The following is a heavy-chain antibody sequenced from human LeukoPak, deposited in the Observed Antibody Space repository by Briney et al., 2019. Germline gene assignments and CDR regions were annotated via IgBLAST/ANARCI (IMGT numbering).Heavy chain of an antibody. J-gene: IGHJ4*02. V-gene: IGHV7-4-1*02. CDR2: INTNTGNP. CDR1: GYTFTSYA. D-gene: IGHD5-24*01. CDR3: ARGGEMATIQAYYFDY. Sequence: GASVKVSCKASGYTFTSYAMNWVRQAPGQGLEWMGWINTNTGNPTYAQGFTGRFVFSLDTSVSTAYLQISSLKAEDTAVYYCARGGEMATIQAYYFDYWGQGTLVTVSS.